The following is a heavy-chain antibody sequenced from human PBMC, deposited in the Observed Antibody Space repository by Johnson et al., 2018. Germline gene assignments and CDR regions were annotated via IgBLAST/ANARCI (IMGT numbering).Heavy chain of an antibody. CDR1: GFTFSSYA. CDR3: AKGPNGYSSGWYFGMDV. Sequence: VQLVESWGGLVQPGGSLRLSCAASGFTFSSYAMSWVRQAPGKGLQWVSGISGSGDYRYYADSVKGRFTISRDNSKNTMNLQMNSLRAGDTAGYFCAKGPNGYSSGWYFGMDVWGQGTTVTVSS. CDR2: ISGSGDYR. V-gene: IGHV3-23*04. J-gene: IGHJ6*02. D-gene: IGHD6-19*01.